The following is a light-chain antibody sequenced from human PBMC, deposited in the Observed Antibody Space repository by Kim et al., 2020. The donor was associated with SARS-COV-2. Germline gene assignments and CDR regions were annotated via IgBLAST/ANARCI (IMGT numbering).Light chain of an antibody. Sequence: SSELTQDPAVSVALGQTVRLTCQGDSLGNYYATWYQQRPGQAPVLVLFGKYNRPSGIPDRFSGSGSGNTASLTITGAQAEDEADYYCNSRDSSGDHVVFGGGTQLTVL. V-gene: IGLV3-19*01. CDR1: SLGNYY. J-gene: IGLJ3*02. CDR2: GKY. CDR3: NSRDSSGDHVV.